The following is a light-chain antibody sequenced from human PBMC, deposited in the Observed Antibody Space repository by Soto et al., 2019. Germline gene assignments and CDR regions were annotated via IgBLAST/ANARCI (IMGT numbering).Light chain of an antibody. CDR3: QQRSKWPPT. CDR1: QSISSY. V-gene: IGKV3-11*01. CDR2: DAS. J-gene: IGKJ1*01. Sequence: EIVLTQSPATLSLSPGERATLPCRASQSISSYLAWYQQKPGQAPRLLIYDASNRATGIPVRFSGGGSGTDFTLTISSLEPEDFAVYYCQQRSKWPPTFGQGTKVEIK.